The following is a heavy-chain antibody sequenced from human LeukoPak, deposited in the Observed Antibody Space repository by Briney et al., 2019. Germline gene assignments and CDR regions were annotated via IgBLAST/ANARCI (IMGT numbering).Heavy chain of an antibody. CDR1: GYRFTNYW. Sequence: GESLKISCKGSGYRFTNYWIGWVRPMPGKGLEWMGIIYPGDSDTRYSPSFQGQVTISADKSISTAYLQWSSLKASDTAMYYCARHQGVGATHDAFDIWGQGTMVTVSS. J-gene: IGHJ3*02. CDR3: ARHQGVGATHDAFDI. D-gene: IGHD1-26*01. V-gene: IGHV5-51*01. CDR2: IYPGDSDT.